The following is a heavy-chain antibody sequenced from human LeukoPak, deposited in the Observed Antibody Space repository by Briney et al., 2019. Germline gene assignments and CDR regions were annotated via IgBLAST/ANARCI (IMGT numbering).Heavy chain of an antibody. Sequence: GVSVKVSCKASGYTFTSYDINWVRQAPGQGLEWMGWMNPNSGGTNYAQKFQGRVTMTRDTSISTAYMELSRLRSDDTAVYYCAREGRSFWSGYTDWGQGTLVTVSS. CDR2: MNPNSGGT. D-gene: IGHD3-3*01. J-gene: IGHJ4*02. CDR3: AREGRSFWSGYTD. CDR1: GYTFTSYD. V-gene: IGHV1-2*02.